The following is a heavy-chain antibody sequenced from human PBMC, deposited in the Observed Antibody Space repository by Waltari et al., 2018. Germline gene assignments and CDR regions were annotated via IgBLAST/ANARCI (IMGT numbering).Heavy chain of an antibody. CDR1: GFPFDGYA. D-gene: IGHD6-13*01. J-gene: IGHJ3*02. CDR2: ISWNSGTI. Sequence: EVQLVESGGGLVQPGRYLRLSCPASGFPFDGYAMHWVRQTPGKGLGWVAGISWNSGTIVYADSVKGRFTISRDNAKNSLYLQMNSLRVEDTALYYCAKDRRYISSWSTVFDIWGQGTMVTVSS. V-gene: IGHV3-9*01. CDR3: AKDRRYISSWSTVFDI.